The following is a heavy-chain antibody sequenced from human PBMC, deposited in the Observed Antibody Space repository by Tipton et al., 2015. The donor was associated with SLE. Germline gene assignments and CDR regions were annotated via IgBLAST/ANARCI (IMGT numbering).Heavy chain of an antibody. CDR2: VYYSGST. J-gene: IGHJ2*01. Sequence: TLSLTCTVSGVSISSSSYYWAWIRQPPGKGLEWIGSVYYSGSTYYSPSLKSRVTISVDTSKNQFSLNLSSVTAADTAVYYCARVRSQDWYFDLWGRGILVTVSS. V-gene: IGHV4-39*01. CDR1: GVSISSSSYY. CDR3: ARVRSQDWYFDL.